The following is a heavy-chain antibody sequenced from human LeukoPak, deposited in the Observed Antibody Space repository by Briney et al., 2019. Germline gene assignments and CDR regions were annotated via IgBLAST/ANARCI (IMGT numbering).Heavy chain of an antibody. J-gene: IGHJ6*02. CDR2: IYTSGST. V-gene: IGHV4-61*02. CDR1: GGSISSGSYY. Sequence: SLTLSLTCTVSGGSISSGSYYWSWIRQPAGKGLEWIGRIYTSGSTNYNPSLKSRVTISVDTSKNQFSLKLSSVTAADTAVYYCAAAGGASYYYYGMDVWGQGTTVTVSS. CDR3: AAAGGASYYYYGMDV. D-gene: IGHD6-13*01.